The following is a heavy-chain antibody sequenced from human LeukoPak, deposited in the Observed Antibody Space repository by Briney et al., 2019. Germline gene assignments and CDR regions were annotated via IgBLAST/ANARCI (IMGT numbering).Heavy chain of an antibody. D-gene: IGHD6-13*01. J-gene: IGHJ4*02. CDR2: INPSGGST. V-gene: IGHV1-46*01. CDR3: ARGGMAAPGGYFDY. CDR1: GYTFTSYF. Sequence: ASVKVSCKASGYTFTSYFMYWVRQAPGQGLEWMGIINPSGGSTSHAQKFQGRVTMTRDMSTSTVYMELSNLRSEDTAVYFCARGGMAAPGGYFDYWGQGTLVTVSS.